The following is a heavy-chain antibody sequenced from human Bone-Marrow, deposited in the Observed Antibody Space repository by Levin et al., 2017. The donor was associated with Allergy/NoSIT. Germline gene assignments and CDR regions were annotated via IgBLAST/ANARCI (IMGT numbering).Heavy chain of an antibody. CDR2: IIPIFGTA. CDR1: GGTFSSYA. V-gene: IGHV1-69*13. J-gene: IGHJ6*02. Sequence: SVKVSCKASGGTFSSYAISWVRQAPGQGLEWMGEIIPIFGTANYAQKFQGRVTITADESTSTAYMELSSLRSEDTAVYYCARGGSGGYYRLYYYYGMDVWGQGTTVTVSS. CDR3: ARGGSGGYYRLYYYYGMDV. D-gene: IGHD3-10*01.